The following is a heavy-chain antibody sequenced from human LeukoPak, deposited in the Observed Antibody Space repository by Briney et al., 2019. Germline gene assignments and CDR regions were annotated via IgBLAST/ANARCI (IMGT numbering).Heavy chain of an antibody. CDR1: GGSISSYY. D-gene: IGHD5-24*01. V-gene: IGHV4-59*01. CDR3: ASLDGYNHPFDY. Sequence: SETLSLTCTVSGGSISSYYWSWIRQPPGKGLGWIGYIYYSGSTNYNPSLKSRVTISVDTSKNQFSLKLSSVTAADTAVYYCASLDGYNHPFDYWGQGTLVTVSS. J-gene: IGHJ4*02. CDR2: IYYSGST.